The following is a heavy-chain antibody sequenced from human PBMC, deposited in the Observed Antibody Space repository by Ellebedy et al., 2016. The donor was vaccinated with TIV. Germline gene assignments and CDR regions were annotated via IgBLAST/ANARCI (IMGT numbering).Heavy chain of an antibody. J-gene: IGHJ4*02. V-gene: IGHV3-48*01. CDR1: GFTFSSYT. Sequence: GESLKISCAASGFTFSSYTMNWVRQAPGKGLEWVSYIRNSAIYYADSVKGRFTISRDNAKNSLYLQLSSLRAEDTAVYYCARGGGCSGGTCYYPDVWGQGTLVTVSS. CDR2: IRNSAI. D-gene: IGHD2-15*01. CDR3: ARGGGCSGGTCYYPDV.